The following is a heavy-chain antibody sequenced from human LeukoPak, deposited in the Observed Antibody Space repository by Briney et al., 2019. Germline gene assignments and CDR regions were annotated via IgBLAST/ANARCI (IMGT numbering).Heavy chain of an antibody. CDR3: ARHGGSWTFDY. Sequence: KASETLSLTCTISGGSIGSYYCTWIRQSPGKGLEWIGYIDNSGSTNYNPSFKSRVTMSVDTSKNQFSLKLSSVTAADTAVYFCARHGGSWTFDYWGQGTLVTVSS. J-gene: IGHJ4*02. D-gene: IGHD6-13*01. CDR1: GGSIGSYY. CDR2: IDNSGST. V-gene: IGHV4-59*08.